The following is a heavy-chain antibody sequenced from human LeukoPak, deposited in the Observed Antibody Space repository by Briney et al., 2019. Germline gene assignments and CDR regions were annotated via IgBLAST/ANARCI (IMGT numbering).Heavy chain of an antibody. Sequence: GGSLRLSCAASGIAVTGNYMSWVRQPPGKGLEWVSFISINTDTFYADSVRGRFTISRDGSKNTLFLQMNSLRDEDSAVYYCAIAQSWDELFDSWGQGTLVTVSS. CDR3: AIAQSWDELFDS. J-gene: IGHJ4*02. CDR2: ISINTDT. D-gene: IGHD1-1*01. CDR1: GIAVTGNY. V-gene: IGHV3-53*01.